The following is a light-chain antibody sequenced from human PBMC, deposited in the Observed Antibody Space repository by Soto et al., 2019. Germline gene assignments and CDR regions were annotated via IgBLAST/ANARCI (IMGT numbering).Light chain of an antibody. J-gene: IGLJ2*01. CDR2: DDS. CDR3: HLWDNAIDQPV. V-gene: IGLV3-21*02. Sequence: SYELTQPPSVSVAPGQTARIPCGGNDIGTKSVHWYQQKPDQAPVLVVYDDSDRPSGIPERFSGSNSGNAATLTISRVEAGDEADYYCHLWDNAIDQPVFGGGTQLTVL. CDR1: DIGTKS.